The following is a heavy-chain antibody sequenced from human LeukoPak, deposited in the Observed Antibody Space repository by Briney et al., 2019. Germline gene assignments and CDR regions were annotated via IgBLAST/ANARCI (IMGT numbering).Heavy chain of an antibody. CDR3: ARVYYYDSSGYEYYFDY. CDR1: GFTFSSYA. J-gene: IGHJ4*02. CDR2: ISYDGSNK. Sequence: GGSLRLSCASSGFTFSSYAMHWVRQAPGKGLEWVAFISYDGSNKYYADSVKGRFTISRDNSKNTLYLQMNSLRAEDTAVYYCARVYYYDSSGYEYYFDYWGQGTLVTVSS. V-gene: IGHV3-30-3*01. D-gene: IGHD3-22*01.